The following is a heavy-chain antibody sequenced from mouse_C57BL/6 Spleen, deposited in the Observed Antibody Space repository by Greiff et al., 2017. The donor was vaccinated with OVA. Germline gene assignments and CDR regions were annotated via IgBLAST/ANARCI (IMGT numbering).Heavy chain of an antibody. Sequence: EVHLVESGGGLVQPGGSLSLSCAASGFTFTAYYMSWVRQPPGKALEWLGFIRNKANGYTTEYSASVKGRFTISRDNSQSILYLQMNALRAEDSATYYCARSFPFAYWGQGTLVTVSA. CDR3: ARSFPFAY. CDR1: GFTFTAYY. J-gene: IGHJ3*01. V-gene: IGHV7-3*01. CDR2: IRNKANGYTT.